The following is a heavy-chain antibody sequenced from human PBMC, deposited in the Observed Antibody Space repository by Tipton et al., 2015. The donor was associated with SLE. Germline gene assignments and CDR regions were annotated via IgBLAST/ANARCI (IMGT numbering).Heavy chain of an antibody. J-gene: IGHJ3*02. Sequence: TLSLTCSVSGVSISSGNYYWSWIRQPAGKGLEWFGHISISGTTNYNPSLKSRVSISVDTSKNQFSLKLTSVTAADTAIYYCARDGDYTSSWSHFGGSFDIWGQGTMVTVSS. V-gene: IGHV4-61*09. CDR2: ISISGTT. CDR3: ARDGDYTSSWSHFGGSFDI. D-gene: IGHD6-13*01. CDR1: GVSISSGNYY.